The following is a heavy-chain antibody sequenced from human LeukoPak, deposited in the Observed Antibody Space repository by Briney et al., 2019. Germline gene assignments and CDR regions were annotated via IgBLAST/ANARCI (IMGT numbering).Heavy chain of an antibody. D-gene: IGHD6-19*01. Sequence: PGGSLRLSCAASGFTVSSNYMSWVRQAPGKGLEWVLVIYSGGSTYYADSVKGRFTISRDNSKNMLYPQMNSLRAEDTAVYYCAKAVAGTRLGYWGQGTLVTVSS. J-gene: IGHJ4*02. CDR3: AKAVAGTRLGY. V-gene: IGHV3-53*01. CDR1: GFTVSSNY. CDR2: IYSGGST.